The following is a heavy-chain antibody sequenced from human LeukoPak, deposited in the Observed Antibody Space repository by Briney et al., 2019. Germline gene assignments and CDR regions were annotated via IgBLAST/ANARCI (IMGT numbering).Heavy chain of an antibody. J-gene: IGHJ3*02. CDR1: GGTFSSYA. Sequence: ASVKVSCKASGGTFSSYAISWVRQAPGQGLEWMGGIIPIFGTANYAQKFQGRVTMTRDMSTSTVYMELSSLRSEDTAVYYCARITMVRGVIIPPRNDAFDIWGQGTMVTVSS. CDR3: ARITMVRGVIIPPRNDAFDI. D-gene: IGHD3-10*01. CDR2: IIPIFGTA. V-gene: IGHV1-69*05.